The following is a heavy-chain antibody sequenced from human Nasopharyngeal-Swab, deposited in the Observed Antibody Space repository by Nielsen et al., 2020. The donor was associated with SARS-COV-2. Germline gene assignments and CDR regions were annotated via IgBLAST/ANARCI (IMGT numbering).Heavy chain of an antibody. CDR2: ISGSGGST. D-gene: IGHD3-10*01. CDR3: ARDHVLPDAFDI. V-gene: IGHV3-23*01. J-gene: IGHJ3*02. Sequence: GGSLRLSCAASGFTFSSYAMSWVRQAPGKGLEWVSTISGSGGSTYYADSVKGRFTISRDNAKNSLYLQMNSLRAEDTAVYYCARDHVLPDAFDIWGQGTMVTVSS. CDR1: GFTFSSYA.